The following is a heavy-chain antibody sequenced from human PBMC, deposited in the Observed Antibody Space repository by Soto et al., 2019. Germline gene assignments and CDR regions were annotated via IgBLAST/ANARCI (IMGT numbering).Heavy chain of an antibody. CDR1: GFTFSSYG. CDR3: ARDLGYCSGGSCYTNWFDP. CDR2: IWYDGSNK. V-gene: IGHV3-33*01. Sequence: QVQLVESGGGVVQPGRSLRLSCAASGFTFSSYGMHWVRQAPGKGLEWVAVIWYDGSNKYYADSVKGRFTISRDNSKNPLYLQMNSLRAEDTAVYYCARDLGYCSGGSCYTNWFDPWGQGTLVTVSS. J-gene: IGHJ5*02. D-gene: IGHD2-15*01.